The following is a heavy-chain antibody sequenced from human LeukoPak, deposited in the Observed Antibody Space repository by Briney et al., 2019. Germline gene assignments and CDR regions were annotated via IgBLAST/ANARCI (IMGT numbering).Heavy chain of an antibody. CDR1: GFTFTPYG. D-gene: IGHD3-9*01. CDR2: ISGSGGST. Sequence: GRSLRLSRSASGFTFTPYGMNWVRQAPGKGLEGVSAISGSGGSTYYAGSVKGRFTISRDKSKNTLYLQMNSLRAEDTAVYYCANSEVDYDILTGYSDYWGQGALVTVSS. V-gene: IGHV3-23*01. CDR3: ANSEVDYDILTGYSDY. J-gene: IGHJ4*02.